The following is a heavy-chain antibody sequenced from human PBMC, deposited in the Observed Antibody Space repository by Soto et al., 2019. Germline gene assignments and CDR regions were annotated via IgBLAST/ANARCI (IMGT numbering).Heavy chain of an antibody. V-gene: IGHV1-69*01. CDR3: ARSQGSSTSLEIYYYYYYGMDV. J-gene: IGHJ6*02. CDR2: IIPIPGTA. Sequence: QVQLVQSGAEVKKPGSSVKVSCKASGGTFGSYAISWVRQAPGQGLEWMGGIIPIPGTANYAQKFQGRVTIAADEYTSTAYMALSSLRSDDTAVYYCARSQGSSTSLEIYYYYYYGMDVWGQGTTVTVSS. D-gene: IGHD2-2*01. CDR1: GGTFGSYA.